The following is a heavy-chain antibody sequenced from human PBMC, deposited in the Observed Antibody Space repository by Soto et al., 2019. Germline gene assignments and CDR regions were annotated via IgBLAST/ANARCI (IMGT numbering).Heavy chain of an antibody. CDR1: GFIFSNYA. V-gene: IGHV3-53*01. CDR3: AVSRASGSYSD. J-gene: IGHJ4*02. CDR2: IYSGGST. D-gene: IGHD3-10*01. Sequence: PGGSLRLSCAASGFIFSNYAMSWVRQAPGKGLEWVSAIYSGGSTYYADSVKGRFTISRDNSKNTLYLQMNTLRAEDTAVYYCAVSRASGSYSDWGQGTQVTVSS.